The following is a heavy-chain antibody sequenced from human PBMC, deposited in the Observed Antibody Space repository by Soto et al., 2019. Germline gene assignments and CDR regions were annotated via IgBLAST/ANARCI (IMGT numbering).Heavy chain of an antibody. CDR1: GYSFATSG. J-gene: IGHJ4*02. D-gene: IGHD3-22*01. CDR3: ARAGHYYDSSGYAN. V-gene: IGHV1-18*01. Sequence: QVKLVQSGTEVKKPGASMKVSCKASGYSFATSGMSWVRQAPGQGLEWMGWISAYNGNTNYEQKLQDRVTMTTDTSTSTAYLELRSLRSDDTAVYYCARAGHYYDSSGYANWGQGTLVTVSS. CDR2: ISAYNGNT.